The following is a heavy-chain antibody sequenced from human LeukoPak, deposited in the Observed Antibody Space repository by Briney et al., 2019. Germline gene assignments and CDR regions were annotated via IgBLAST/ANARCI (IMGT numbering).Heavy chain of an antibody. CDR1: GFTFSSYW. J-gene: IGHJ6*02. V-gene: IGHV3-7*01. CDR2: IKQDGSEK. D-gene: IGHD2-2*01. CDR3: AGQGHQLPDYYYYGMDV. Sequence: GGSLRLSCAASGFTFSSYWMSWVRQAPGKGLEWVANIKQDGSEKYYVDSVKGRFTISRDSAKNSLYLQMNSLRAEDTAVYYCAGQGHQLPDYYYYGMDVWGQGTTVTVSS.